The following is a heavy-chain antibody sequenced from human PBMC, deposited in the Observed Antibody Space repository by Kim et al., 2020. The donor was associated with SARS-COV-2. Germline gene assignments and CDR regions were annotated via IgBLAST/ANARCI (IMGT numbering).Heavy chain of an antibody. J-gene: IGHJ6*02. CDR3: AAGSGYDSDYYYGMDV. CDR1: GFTFTSSA. CDR2: IVVGSGNT. Sequence: SVKVSCKASGFTFTSSAVQWVRQARGQRLEWIGWIVVGSGNTNYAQKFQERVTITRDMSTSTAYMELSSLRSEDTAVYYCAAGSGYDSDYYYGMDVWGQGTTVTVSS. V-gene: IGHV1-58*01. D-gene: IGHD5-12*01.